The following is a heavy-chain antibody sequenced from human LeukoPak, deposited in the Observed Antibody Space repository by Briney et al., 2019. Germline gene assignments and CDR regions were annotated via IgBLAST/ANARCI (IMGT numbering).Heavy chain of an antibody. Sequence: GGSLRLSCAASGFTFSSYWMSWVRQAPGKGLEWVANIKQDGSEKYYVDSVKGRFTISRDNAKNSLYLQMNSLRAEDTAVYYCARSTDTYSNYGSRYFQHWGQGTLVTVSS. CDR3: ARSTDTYSNYGSRYFQH. CDR2: IKQDGSEK. D-gene: IGHD4-11*01. J-gene: IGHJ1*01. CDR1: GFTFSSYW. V-gene: IGHV3-7*01.